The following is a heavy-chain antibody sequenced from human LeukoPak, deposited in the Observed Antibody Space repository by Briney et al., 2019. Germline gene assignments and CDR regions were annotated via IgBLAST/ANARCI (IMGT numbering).Heavy chain of an antibody. Sequence: GGSLRLSCAASGFTFSRYSMNWVRQAPGKGLEWVSSISSSSSYIYYADSVKGRFTISRDNAKNSLYLQMNSLRAEDTAVYYCARLGYCSTSSCQTWGQGTLVTVSS. CDR1: GFTFSRYS. J-gene: IGHJ4*02. CDR3: ARLGYCSTSSCQT. CDR2: ISSSSSYI. V-gene: IGHV3-21*01. D-gene: IGHD2-2*01.